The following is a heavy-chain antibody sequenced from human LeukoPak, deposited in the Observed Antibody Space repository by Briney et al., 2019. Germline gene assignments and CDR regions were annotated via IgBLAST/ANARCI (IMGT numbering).Heavy chain of an antibody. CDR1: GFTFSSYG. Sequence: GGSLRLSCTASGFTFSSYGMSWVRRAPGKGLERVSAISGGGTYYADSVKGRFTISRDNSKNTLYLEMNSLSPDDTAVYYCARGVEPLAANTLAYWGQGTLVTVSS. D-gene: IGHD1-14*01. V-gene: IGHV3-23*01. CDR2: ISGGGT. J-gene: IGHJ4*02. CDR3: ARGVEPLAANTLAY.